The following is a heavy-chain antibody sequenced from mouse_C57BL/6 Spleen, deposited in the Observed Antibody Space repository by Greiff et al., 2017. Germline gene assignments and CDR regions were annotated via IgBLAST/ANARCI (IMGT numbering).Heavy chain of an antibody. CDR1: GYAFSSYW. J-gene: IGHJ1*03. V-gene: IGHV1-80*01. Sequence: VQGVESGAELVKPGASVKISCKASGYAFSSYWMNWVKQRPGKGLEWIGQIYPGDGDTNYNGKFKGKATLTADKSSSTAYMQLSSLTSEDSAVYFCARRIPDWYFDVWGTGTTVTVSS. CDR2: IYPGDGDT. CDR3: ARRIPDWYFDV.